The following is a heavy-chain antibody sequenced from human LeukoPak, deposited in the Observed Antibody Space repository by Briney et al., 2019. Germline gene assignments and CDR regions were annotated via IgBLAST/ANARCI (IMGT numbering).Heavy chain of an antibody. CDR3: ARAHPPALRFLEWLLPHYYYYYMDV. CDR1: GGTFSSYA. Sequence: SVKVSCKASGGTFSSYAISWVRQAPGQGLEWMGGIIPIFGTANYAQKFQGRVTITADESTSTAYMELSSLRSEDTAVYYCARAHPPALRFLEWLLPHYYYYYMDVWGKGTTVTVSS. CDR2: IIPIFGTA. D-gene: IGHD3-3*01. J-gene: IGHJ6*03. V-gene: IGHV1-69*13.